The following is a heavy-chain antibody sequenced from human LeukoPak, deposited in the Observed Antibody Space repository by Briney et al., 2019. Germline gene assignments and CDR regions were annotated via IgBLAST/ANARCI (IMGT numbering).Heavy chain of an antibody. CDR2: IDPSDSYT. J-gene: IGHJ4*02. Sequence: GESLRISCKGSGYGFTSNWISWVRQMPGKGLEWMGRIDPSDSYTNYSPSFQGHVTISADRSISTAYLLWSSLKASDTAMYYCARDIAVAGRGGFDSWGQGALVTVSS. CDR3: ARDIAVAGRGGFDS. D-gene: IGHD6-19*01. CDR1: GYGFTSNW. V-gene: IGHV5-10-1*01.